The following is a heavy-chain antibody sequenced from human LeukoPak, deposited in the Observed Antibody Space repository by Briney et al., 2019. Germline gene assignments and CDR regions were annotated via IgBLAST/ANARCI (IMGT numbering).Heavy chain of an antibody. CDR1: GYTFTSYG. CDR2: ISAYNGNT. D-gene: IGHD6-19*01. V-gene: IGHV1-18*01. CDR3: ARGIAVAVPSH. J-gene: IGHJ4*02. Sequence: ASVKVSCKASGYTFTSYGISWVRQAPGQGLEWMGWISAYNGNTNYAQKLQGRVTMSTDTSTSTAYMELRSLRPEDTAVYYCARGIAVAVPSHWGQGTLVTVSS.